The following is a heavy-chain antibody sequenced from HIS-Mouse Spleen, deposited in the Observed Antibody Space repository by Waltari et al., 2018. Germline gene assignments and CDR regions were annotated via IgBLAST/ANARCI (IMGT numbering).Heavy chain of an antibody. CDR3: AKDRGSPLYFDY. V-gene: IGHV3-30*18. Sequence: QVQLVESGGGVVQPGRSLRPSCAASGFTFSSYVMHWVRQAPGKGLEWVAVISYDGSNKYYADSVKGRFTISRDNSKNTLYLQMNSLRAEDTAVYYCAKDRGSPLYFDYWGQGTLVTVSS. D-gene: IGHD1-26*01. J-gene: IGHJ4*02. CDR2: ISYDGSNK. CDR1: GFTFSSYV.